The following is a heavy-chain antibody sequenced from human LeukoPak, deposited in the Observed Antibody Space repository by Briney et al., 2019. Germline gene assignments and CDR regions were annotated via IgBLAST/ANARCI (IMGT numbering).Heavy chain of an antibody. D-gene: IGHD3-22*01. J-gene: IGHJ4*02. CDR1: GFTFTSSA. CDR2: IVVGSGNT. CDR3: AAGGYYDSSGSDY. Sequence: SVKVSCKASGFTFTSSAMQWVRQARGQRLEWIGWIVVGSGNTNYAQKFQERVTITRDMSTSTAYMELSSLRSEDTAVYYCAAGGYYDSSGSDYWGQGTLVTVSS. V-gene: IGHV1-58*02.